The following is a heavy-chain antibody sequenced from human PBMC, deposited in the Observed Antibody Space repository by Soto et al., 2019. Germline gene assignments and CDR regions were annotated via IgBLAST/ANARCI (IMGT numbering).Heavy chain of an antibody. D-gene: IGHD6-6*01. J-gene: IGHJ4*02. Sequence: QVQLQESGPGLVKPSQTLSLTCNVSGESISSGGYYWSWIRHHPGKGLEWIGYIYDSESAYYNPSLKSRVTISMDTSKNHFAMRLSSVTAAYTAVYYCARASSSSSAADYWGQGTLVTVSS. CDR3: ARASSSSSAADY. CDR1: GESISSGGYY. CDR2: IYDSESA. V-gene: IGHV4-31*03.